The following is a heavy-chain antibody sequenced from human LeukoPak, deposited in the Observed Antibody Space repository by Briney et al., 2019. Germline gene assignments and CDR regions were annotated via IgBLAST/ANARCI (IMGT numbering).Heavy chain of an antibody. J-gene: IGHJ4*02. CDR2: ISYDGSNK. Sequence: GGSLRLSCAASGFTFSSYAMHWVRQAPGKGLEWVAVISYDGSNKYYADSVKGRFTISRDNSKNTLYLQMNSLRAEDTAVYYCAKDHEGHFDYWGQGTLVTVSS. CDR1: GFTFSSYA. CDR3: AKDHEGHFDY. V-gene: IGHV3-30-3*01.